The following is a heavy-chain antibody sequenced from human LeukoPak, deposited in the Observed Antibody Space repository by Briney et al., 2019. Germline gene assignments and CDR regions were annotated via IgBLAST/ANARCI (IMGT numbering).Heavy chain of an antibody. J-gene: IGHJ4*01. CDR2: IHHSGST. CDR3: ARDRDVDDFDS. V-gene: IGHV4-34*01. Sequence: SETLSLTCAVYGGSFSGYYWSWIRQPPGKGLEWIGEIHHSGSTNYNPSLKSRVTISVDTSKIQFSLKLTSVTAADTAVYYCARDRDVDDFDSWGHGTLVTVSS. CDR1: GGSFSGYY. D-gene: IGHD2-15*01.